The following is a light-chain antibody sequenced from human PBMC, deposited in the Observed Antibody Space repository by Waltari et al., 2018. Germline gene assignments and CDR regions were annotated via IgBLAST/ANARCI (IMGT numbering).Light chain of an antibody. CDR2: WAS. CDR3: QQYFSSPYT. V-gene: IGKV4-1*01. CDR1: ETLLYTSNNKNY. J-gene: IGKJ2*01. Sequence: DIVMTQSPDSLAVSLGDRAAINSKSTETLLYTSNNKNYLTWYQQKSGQPPKVLIFWASTRESGVAERFNGSGSGTDFTLTINSLQPEDVAVYFCQQYFSSPYTFGQGTKLEIK.